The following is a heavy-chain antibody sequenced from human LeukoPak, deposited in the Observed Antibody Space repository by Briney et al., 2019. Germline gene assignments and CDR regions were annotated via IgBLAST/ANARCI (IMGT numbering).Heavy chain of an antibody. CDR3: ATPNDKVYGDPHNYYGMDV. CDR1: GGSFSGYY. D-gene: IGHD4-17*01. J-gene: IGHJ6*02. V-gene: IGHV4-34*01. Sequence: PSETLSPTCAVYGGSFSGYYWSWIRQPPGKGLEWIREINHSGSTNYNPSLKSRVTISVDTSKNQFSLKLSSVTAADTAVYYCATPNDKVYGDPHNYYGMDVWGQGTTVTVSS. CDR2: INHSGST.